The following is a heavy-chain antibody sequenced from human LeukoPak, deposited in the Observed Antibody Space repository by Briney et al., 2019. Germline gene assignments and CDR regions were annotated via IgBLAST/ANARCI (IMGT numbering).Heavy chain of an antibody. CDR1: GGSFSGYY. Sequence: PSETLSLTCAVYGGSFSGYYWSWIRQPPGKGLEWIGEINHSGSTNYNPSLKSRVTIPVDTSKNQFSLKLSSVTAADTAVYYCARVAVVNDAFDIWGQGTMVTVSS. V-gene: IGHV4-34*01. CDR3: ARVAVVNDAFDI. CDR2: INHSGST. J-gene: IGHJ3*02.